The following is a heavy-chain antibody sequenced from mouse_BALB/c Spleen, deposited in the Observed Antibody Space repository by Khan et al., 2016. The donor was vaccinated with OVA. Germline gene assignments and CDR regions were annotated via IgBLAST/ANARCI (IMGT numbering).Heavy chain of an antibody. CDR3: ASGDYYGSSSFAY. J-gene: IGHJ3*01. V-gene: IGHV1S34*01. CDR2: ISCYNGVI. Sequence: LVKTGASVKISCKASGYSLTGYYMHWVKQSHGKGLEWIGYISCYNGVISYNQKFKGKATFTVDTSSSTAYMQFNSLTSEDSAVYYCASGDYYGSSSFAYWGQGTLVTVSA. CDR1: GYSLTGYY. D-gene: IGHD1-1*01.